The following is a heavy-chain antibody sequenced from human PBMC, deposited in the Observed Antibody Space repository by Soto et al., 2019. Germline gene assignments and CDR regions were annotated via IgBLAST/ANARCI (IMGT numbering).Heavy chain of an antibody. J-gene: IGHJ4*02. CDR2: ISGSGRSI. D-gene: IGHD3-10*01. Sequence: ESGGGLVKPGGSLRLSCAASGFSFTDYYMSWIRQAPGKGLEWVSYISGSGRSIYYADSVKGRFTISRDNAKNSMYLQLNSLRAEDTAVYYCARGLYGSGSFFPIYYFDYWGQGTLVTVSS. CDR3: ARGLYGSGSFFPIYYFDY. CDR1: GFSFTDYY. V-gene: IGHV3-11*01.